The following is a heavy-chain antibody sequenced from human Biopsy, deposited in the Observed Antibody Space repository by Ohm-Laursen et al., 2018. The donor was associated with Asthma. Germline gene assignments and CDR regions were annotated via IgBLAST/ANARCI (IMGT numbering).Heavy chain of an antibody. Sequence: SLRLSCAASGFSFSNFGMHWVRQAPGKGLEWVAVISFDGSTEDYADSVKGRFTISRDNSKNTLFLEMNSLRTEDTAVYYCAKELFPGWELRRGPDSWGQGTLVTVSS. D-gene: IGHD1-26*01. V-gene: IGHV3-30*18. CDR3: AKELFPGWELRRGPDS. CDR2: ISFDGSTE. CDR1: GFSFSNFG. J-gene: IGHJ4*02.